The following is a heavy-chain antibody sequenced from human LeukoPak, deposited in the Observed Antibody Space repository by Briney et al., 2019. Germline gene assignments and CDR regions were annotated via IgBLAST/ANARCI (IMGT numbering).Heavy chain of an antibody. CDR1: GFTFSSYA. D-gene: IGHD2-2*02. CDR3: AKDIVVVPAAIGAEYFQH. CDR2: ISGSGGST. Sequence: GGSLRLSCAASGFTFSSYAMSWVRQAPGKGLEWVSAISGSGGSTYYADSVKGRFTISRDNSKNTLYLQMNSLRAEDTAVYYCAKDIVVVPAAIGAEYFQHWGQGTLVTVSS. J-gene: IGHJ1*01. V-gene: IGHV3-23*01.